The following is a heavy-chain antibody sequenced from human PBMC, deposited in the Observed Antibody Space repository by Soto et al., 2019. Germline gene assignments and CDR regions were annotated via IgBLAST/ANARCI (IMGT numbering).Heavy chain of an antibody. CDR3: ARAISGWYVVADY. CDR2: ISSSSSYI. Sequence: EVQLVESGGGLVKPGGSLRLSCAASGFTFSSYSMNWVRQAPGKGLEWVSSISSSSSYIYYADSVKGRFTISRDNAKNSLYLQMTGLRAEETAVYYCARAISGWYVVADYWGQGTLVTVSS. J-gene: IGHJ4*02. V-gene: IGHV3-21*01. D-gene: IGHD6-19*01. CDR1: GFTFSSYS.